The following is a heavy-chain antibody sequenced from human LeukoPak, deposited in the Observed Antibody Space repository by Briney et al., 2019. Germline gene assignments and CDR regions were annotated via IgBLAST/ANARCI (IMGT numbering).Heavy chain of an antibody. J-gene: IGHJ4*02. Sequence: ASVKVSCKASGYTFTGYYMHWVRQAPGQGLEWMGWINPNSGGTNYAQKFQGRVTMTRDTSISTAYMELRSLRSDDTAVYYCARVGGYYYYFDYWGQGTLVTVSS. CDR2: INPNSGGT. CDR1: GYTFTGYY. V-gene: IGHV1-2*02. CDR3: ARVGGYYYYFDY. D-gene: IGHD3-22*01.